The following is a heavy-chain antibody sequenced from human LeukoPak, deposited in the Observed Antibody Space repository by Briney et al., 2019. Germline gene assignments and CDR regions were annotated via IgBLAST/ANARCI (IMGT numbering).Heavy chain of an antibody. J-gene: IGHJ4*02. V-gene: IGHV3-21*04. Sequence: PGGSLRLSCAASGFTFSSYSMNWVRQAPGKGLEWVSSISSSSSYIYYADSVKGRFTISRDNAKNSLYLQMNSLRAEDTALYYCARAYDYGDYYWYYFDYWGQGTLVTVSS. CDR3: ARAYDYGDYYWYYFDY. D-gene: IGHD4-17*01. CDR2: ISSSSSYI. CDR1: GFTFSSYS.